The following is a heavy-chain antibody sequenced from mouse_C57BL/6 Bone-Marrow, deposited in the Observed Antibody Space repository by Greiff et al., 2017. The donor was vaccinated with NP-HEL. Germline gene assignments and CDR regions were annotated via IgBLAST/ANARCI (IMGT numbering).Heavy chain of an antibody. D-gene: IGHD1-1*01. CDR1: GYTFTSYW. Sequence: QVQLQQPGAELVKPGASVKLSCKASGYTFTSYWMHWVKQRPGRGLEWIGRIDPNSGGTKYNEKFKSKATLTVDKPSSTAYMQLSIQTSEDSAVFYGARDYFGSSYGFAYWGQGTLVTVSA. J-gene: IGHJ3*01. CDR3: ARDYFGSSYGFAY. CDR2: IDPNSGGT. V-gene: IGHV1-72*01.